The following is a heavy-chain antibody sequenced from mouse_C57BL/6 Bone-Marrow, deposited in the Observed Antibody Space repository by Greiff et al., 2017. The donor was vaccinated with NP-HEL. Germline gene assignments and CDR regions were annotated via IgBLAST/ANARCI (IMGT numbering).Heavy chain of an antibody. Sequence: EVKLMESGGGLVKPGGSLKLSCAASGFTFSSYTMSWVRQTPEKRLEWVATISGGGGNTYYPDSVKGRFTISRDNAKNTLYLQMSSLRSEDTALYYCARRVITTVVAPYWYFDVWGTGTTVTVSS. D-gene: IGHD1-1*01. CDR2: ISGGGGNT. V-gene: IGHV5-9*01. CDR1: GFTFSSYT. CDR3: ARRVITTVVAPYWYFDV. J-gene: IGHJ1*03.